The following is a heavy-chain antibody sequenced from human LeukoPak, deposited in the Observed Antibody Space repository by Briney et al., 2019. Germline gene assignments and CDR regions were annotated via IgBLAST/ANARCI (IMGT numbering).Heavy chain of an antibody. CDR2: INLTSGAT. Sequence: GASVKVSCKASGYTFTVYYMLWVRQAPGQGLGWMGCINLTSGATTYAQQFQGRVTMNRDTSISTAYMELSRLRSDDTAVYYCAREQLGIVLGAFDIWGQGTMVTVSS. J-gene: IGHJ3*02. D-gene: IGHD7-27*01. CDR3: AREQLGIVLGAFDI. CDR1: GYTFTVYY. V-gene: IGHV1-2*02.